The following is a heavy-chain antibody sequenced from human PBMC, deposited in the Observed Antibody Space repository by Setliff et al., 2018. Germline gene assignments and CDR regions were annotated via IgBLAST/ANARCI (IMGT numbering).Heavy chain of an antibody. CDR2: ISGSGGST. D-gene: IGHD3-22*01. V-gene: IGHV3-23*01. CDR1: GFTFSSYA. CDR3: AKVKTYYYDSSTLDY. J-gene: IGHJ4*02. Sequence: PGGSLRLSCAASGFTFSSYAMSWVRQAPGKGLEWVSAISGSGGSTYYADSVKGRFTISRDNSKNTLYLQMNSLRAEDTAAYYCAKVKTYYYDSSTLDYWGQGTLVTVSS.